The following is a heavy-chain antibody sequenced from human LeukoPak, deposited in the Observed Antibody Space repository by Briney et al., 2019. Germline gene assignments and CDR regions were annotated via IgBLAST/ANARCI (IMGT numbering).Heavy chain of an antibody. D-gene: IGHD3-22*01. CDR2: ISSDGGST. CDR1: GLTFSSYS. J-gene: IGHJ4*02. CDR3: TTTMSSDAFL. Sequence: PGGSLRLSCAASGLTFSSYSMRWVRQVPGKGLVWVSRISSDGGSTHYADSVKGRFTISRDNAKNTLYLQMNSLRGEDTAVYYCTTTMSSDAFLGGEGTLVTVSS. V-gene: IGHV3-74*01.